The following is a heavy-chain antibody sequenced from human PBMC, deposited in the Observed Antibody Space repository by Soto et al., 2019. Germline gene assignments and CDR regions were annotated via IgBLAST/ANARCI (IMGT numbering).Heavy chain of an antibody. CDR1: GYSFNNNW. Sequence: LGESLKISCKGSGYSFNNNWIGWVRQMPGKGLEWMGIIHPGDSDSRYSPSFQGQVTMSVDKSINTAYLQWSSLKAPDTAMYYCARRDSSGFPDYWGQGTLVTVSS. V-gene: IGHV5-51*01. D-gene: IGHD3-22*01. CDR3: ARRDSSGFPDY. J-gene: IGHJ4*02. CDR2: IHPGDSDS.